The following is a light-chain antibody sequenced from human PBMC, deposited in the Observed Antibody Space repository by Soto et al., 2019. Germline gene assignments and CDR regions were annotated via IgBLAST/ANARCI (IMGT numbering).Light chain of an antibody. CDR2: EVT. V-gene: IGLV2-8*01. Sequence: QSALTQPPSASGSPGQSVTISCTGTSSDVGGYDYVSWYQQRPGKAPKLLIHEVTKRPSGVPDRFSGSKSGNTASLTVSGLQAEDEADYYCSSYVGRTLDVFGTGTKLTVL. CDR1: SSDVGGYDY. CDR3: SSYVGRTLDV. J-gene: IGLJ1*01.